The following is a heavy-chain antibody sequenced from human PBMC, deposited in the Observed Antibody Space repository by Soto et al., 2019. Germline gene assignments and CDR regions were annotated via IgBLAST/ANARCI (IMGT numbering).Heavy chain of an antibody. CDR2: IYDTGISGYTPST. CDR1: GGSITSPY. V-gene: IGHV4-59*11. Sequence: SETLSLTCTVSGGSITSPYWSWIRRPPGKGLEWIAYIYDTGISGYTPSTSYNPSLNSRVTMSVDTSKSQFSMKLTSVTAADTAVYYCARGEDAFFYYGLDVWGQGITVTVSS. CDR3: ARGEDAFFYYGLDV. J-gene: IGHJ6*02.